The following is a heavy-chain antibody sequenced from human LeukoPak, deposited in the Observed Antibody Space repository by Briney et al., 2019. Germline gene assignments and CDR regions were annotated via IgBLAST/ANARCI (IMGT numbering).Heavy chain of an antibody. CDR2: ISSNGGST. CDR3: ARELELGEAFDI. D-gene: IGHD1-7*01. J-gene: IGHJ3*02. V-gene: IGHV3-64*01. Sequence: SCKASGGTFSSYAMHWVRQAPGKGLEYVSAISSNGGSTYCANSVKGRFTISRDNSKNTLYLQMGSLRAEDMAVYYCARELELGEAFDIWGQGTMVTVSS. CDR1: GGTFSSYA.